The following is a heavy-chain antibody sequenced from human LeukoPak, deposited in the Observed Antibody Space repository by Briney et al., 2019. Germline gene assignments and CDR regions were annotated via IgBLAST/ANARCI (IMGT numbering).Heavy chain of an antibody. V-gene: IGHV3-21*01. Sequence: GGSLRLSCAASEFTYGMNWVRQAPGKGLECVSAISSSGCNTYYADSVRGRFSISRDNAKNSLYLQMNSLRAEDTAVYYCARDGGGPYYSSSWYADYWGQGILVTVSS. J-gene: IGHJ4*02. CDR1: EFTYG. CDR3: ARDGGGPYYSSSWYADY. CDR2: ISSSGCNT. D-gene: IGHD6-13*01.